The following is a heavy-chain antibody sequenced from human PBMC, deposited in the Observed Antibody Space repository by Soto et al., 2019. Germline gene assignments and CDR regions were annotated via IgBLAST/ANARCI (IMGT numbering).Heavy chain of an antibody. J-gene: IGHJ4*02. V-gene: IGHV4-59*01. CDR3: ASGGSSGWPIGDYFDY. CDR2: IYYSGST. CDR1: GGSISSYY. Sequence: PSETLSLTCTVSGGSISSYYWSWIRQPPGKGLEWIGYIYYSGSTNYNPSLKSRVTISVDTSKNQFSLKLSSVTAADTAVYYCASGGSSGWPIGDYFDYWGQGTLVTVSS. D-gene: IGHD6-19*01.